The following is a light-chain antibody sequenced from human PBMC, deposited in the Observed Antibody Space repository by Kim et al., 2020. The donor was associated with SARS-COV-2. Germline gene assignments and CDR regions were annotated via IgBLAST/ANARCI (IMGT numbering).Light chain of an antibody. CDR2: DDS. CDR1: NIGSKS. Sequence: SYELTQPPSVSVAPGRTARITCGGNNIGSKSVHWCQQKPGQAPVLVIYDDSDRPPGIPERFSGSNSGNTATLILSRVEAGDEADYYRQVWDSKGDHYVFG. J-gene: IGLJ1*01. CDR3: QVWDSKGDHYV. V-gene: IGLV3-21*04.